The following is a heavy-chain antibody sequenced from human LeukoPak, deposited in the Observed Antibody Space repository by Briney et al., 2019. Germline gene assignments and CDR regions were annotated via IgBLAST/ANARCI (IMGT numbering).Heavy chain of an antibody. CDR3: ASRAGGLRGYSYGYDAFDI. D-gene: IGHD5-18*01. CDR2: IYYSGST. J-gene: IGHJ3*02. V-gene: IGHV4-59*01. CDR1: GGSISSYY. Sequence: PSETLSLTCTVSGGSISSYYWSWIRQPPGKGLEWIGYIYYSGSTNYNPSLKSRVTISVDTSKNQFSLKLSSVTAADTAVYYCASRAGGLRGYSYGYDAFDIWGQGTMVTVSS.